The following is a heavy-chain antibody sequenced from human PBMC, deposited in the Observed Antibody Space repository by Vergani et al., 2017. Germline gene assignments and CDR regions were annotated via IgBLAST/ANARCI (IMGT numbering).Heavy chain of an antibody. CDR2: IYYSGST. CDR3: ARLNSADDAFDI. V-gene: IGHV4-31*03. D-gene: IGHD3-10*01. Sequence: QVQLQESGPGLVKPSQTLSLTCTVSGGSISSGGYYWSWIRQHPGKGLEWIGYIYYSGSTYYNPSPKSRVTISVDTSKNQFSLKLRSVTAAATAVYYCARLNSADDAFDIWGQGTMVTVSS. CDR1: GGSISSGGYY. J-gene: IGHJ3*02.